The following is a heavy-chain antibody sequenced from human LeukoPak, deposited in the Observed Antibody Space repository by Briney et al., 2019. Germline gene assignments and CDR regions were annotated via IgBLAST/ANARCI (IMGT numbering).Heavy chain of an antibody. V-gene: IGHV6-1*01. CDR1: GDSASSSSST. CDR2: TYYRSKWYN. Sequence: SQTLSLTCALSGDSASSSSSTWHWIRQSPSRGLEWLGRTYYRSKWYNHYAVSVKSRITINPDTSKNQFSLQLNSVTPEDTAVYYCARDPADGYGHFDYWGQGTLVTVSS. CDR3: ARDPADGYGHFDY. J-gene: IGHJ4*02. D-gene: IGHD5-24*01.